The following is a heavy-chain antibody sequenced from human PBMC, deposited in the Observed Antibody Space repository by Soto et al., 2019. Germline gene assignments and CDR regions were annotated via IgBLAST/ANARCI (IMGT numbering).Heavy chain of an antibody. CDR1: GYTFTSYD. CDR2: MNPNSGNT. D-gene: IGHD3-22*01. V-gene: IGHV1-8*01. Sequence: QVQLVQSGAEVKKPGASVKVSCKASGYTFTSYDINWVRQATGQGLEWMGWMNPNSGNTGYAQKFQGRVTMTRNTSISTAYMELSSLRSEDTAVYYCASGPNYYDSSGYGGDYWGQGTLVTVSS. CDR3: ASGPNYYDSSGYGGDY. J-gene: IGHJ4*02.